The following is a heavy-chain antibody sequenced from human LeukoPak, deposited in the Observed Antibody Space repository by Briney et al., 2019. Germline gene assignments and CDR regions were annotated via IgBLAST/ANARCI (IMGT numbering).Heavy chain of an antibody. D-gene: IGHD6-13*01. Sequence: PGGSLRLSYAASGFSFSSYSMSWVRQAPGKGLEWVANIKQDGSEKYYVDSVKGRFTISRDNAKNSLYLQMNSLRAEDTAVYYCARVRIAAARPFDYWGQGTLVTVSS. CDR3: ARVRIAAARPFDY. CDR1: GFSFSSYS. V-gene: IGHV3-7*01. CDR2: IKQDGSEK. J-gene: IGHJ4*02.